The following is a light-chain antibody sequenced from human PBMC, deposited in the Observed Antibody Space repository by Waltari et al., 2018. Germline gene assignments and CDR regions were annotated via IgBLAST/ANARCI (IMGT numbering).Light chain of an antibody. CDR2: EDT. CDR3: QSYDSSNQGV. J-gene: IGLJ2*01. V-gene: IGLV6-57*03. CDR1: RATLATTP. Sequence: NFMLTQPHSVSESPGKTVTTSSTPTRATLATTPVHWYPQRPGSAPTTVIYEDTQRPSGVPDRFSGSIDSSSNSASLTISGLKTEDEADYYCQSYDSSNQGVFGGGTKLTVL.